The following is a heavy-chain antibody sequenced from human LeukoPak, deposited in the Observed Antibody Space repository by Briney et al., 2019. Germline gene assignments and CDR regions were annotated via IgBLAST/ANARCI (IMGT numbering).Heavy chain of an antibody. CDR1: GFKFSSYW. CDR2: IKQDGSEK. V-gene: IGHV3-7*04. J-gene: IGHJ4*02. Sequence: PGGSLRLSCASSGFKFSSYWMSWVRQAPGKGLEWVANIKQDGSEKQYVDSVKGRFAISRDNAENSLYLQMNSLKAEDTAVYYCGRFTLSGDPVYWRQGTLVTVSS. D-gene: IGHD7-27*01. CDR3: GRFTLSGDPVY.